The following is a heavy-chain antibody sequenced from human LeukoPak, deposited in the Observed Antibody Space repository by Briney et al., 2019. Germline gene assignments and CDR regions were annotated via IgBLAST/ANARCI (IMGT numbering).Heavy chain of an antibody. CDR2: ISWNSGSI. J-gene: IGHJ4*02. V-gene: IGHV3-9*01. CDR3: AKDVTYYYDSSGYYDY. Sequence: AGGSLRLSCAASGLTFDDYAMHWVRQAPGKGLEWVSGISWNSGSIGYADSVKGRFTISRDNAKNSLYLQMNSLRAEDTALYYCAKDVTYYYDSSGYYDYWGQGTLVTVSS. D-gene: IGHD3-22*01. CDR1: GLTFDDYA.